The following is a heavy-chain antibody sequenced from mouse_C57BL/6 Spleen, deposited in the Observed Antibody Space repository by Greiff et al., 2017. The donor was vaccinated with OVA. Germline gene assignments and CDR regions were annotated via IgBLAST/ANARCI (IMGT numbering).Heavy chain of an antibody. D-gene: IGHD2-2*01. CDR1: GYTFTTYP. CDR3: ARGHYGYDRGFDY. CDR2: FHPYNDDT. Sequence: VKLQESGAELVKPGASVKMSCKASGYTFTTYPIEWMKQNHGKSLEWIGNFHPYNDDTKYNEKFKGKATLTVEKSSSTVYLELSRLTSDDSAVYYCARGHYGYDRGFDYWGQGTTLTVSS. V-gene: IGHV1-47*01. J-gene: IGHJ2*01.